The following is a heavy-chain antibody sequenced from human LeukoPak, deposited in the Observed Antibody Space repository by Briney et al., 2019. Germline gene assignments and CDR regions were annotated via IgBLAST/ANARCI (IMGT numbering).Heavy chain of an antibody. V-gene: IGHV1-8*03. J-gene: IGHJ5*02. CDR3: ARGSGIYGSGSYKGYNWFDP. D-gene: IGHD3-10*01. CDR1: GYTFTSYD. Sequence: ASVKVSCKASGYTFTSYDIDWVRQATGQGLEWRGWMNPNSGDTGYAQKFKGRVTITRNTSISTAYMELSSLRSEDTAVYYCARGSGIYGSGSYKGYNWFDPWGQGPLVTVSS. CDR2: MNPNSGDT.